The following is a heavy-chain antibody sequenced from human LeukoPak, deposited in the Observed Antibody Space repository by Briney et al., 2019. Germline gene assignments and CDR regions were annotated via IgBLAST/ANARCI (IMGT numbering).Heavy chain of an antibody. J-gene: IGHJ4*02. V-gene: IGHV1-69*02. D-gene: IGHD2-2*01. CDR3: LYCSSTSCSHIADY. Sequence: GASVKLSCKASGGTFSSYTISWVRQAPGPGLEWMVRIIPILGIANYAQKFHGRVTITADNSTSTAYMELSSLRSEDTAVYYCLYCSSTSCSHIADYWGQGTLVTVSS. CDR1: GGTFSSYT. CDR2: IIPILGIA.